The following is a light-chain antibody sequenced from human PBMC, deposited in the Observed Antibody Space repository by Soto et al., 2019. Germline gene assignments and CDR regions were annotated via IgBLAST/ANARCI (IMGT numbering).Light chain of an antibody. V-gene: IGKV1-5*01. CDR2: DAS. J-gene: IGKJ1*01. CDR3: QQYDTFPRT. Sequence: DIQMTQSPSTLSASVGDRVVITCRASQNINKWLAWYQQKPGKAPKFLIYDASTLETGVPSRFSGSGSGTEFTLTISSLQPDDFATFYCQQYDTFPRTFGQATKVDIK. CDR1: QNINKW.